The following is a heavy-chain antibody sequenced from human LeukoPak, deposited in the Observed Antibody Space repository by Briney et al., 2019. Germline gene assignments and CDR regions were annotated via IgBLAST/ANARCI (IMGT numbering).Heavy chain of an antibody. CDR2: FDPEDGET. D-gene: IGHD6-13*01. Sequence: GASVKVSCKVSGYTLTELSMHWVRQAPGKGLEWMGGFDPEDGETIYAQKFQGRVTMTEDTSTDTAYMGLSSLRSDDTAVYYCARHIAAAWIDAFDIWGQGTMVTVSS. CDR1: GYTLTELS. J-gene: IGHJ3*02. V-gene: IGHV1-24*01. CDR3: ARHIAAAWIDAFDI.